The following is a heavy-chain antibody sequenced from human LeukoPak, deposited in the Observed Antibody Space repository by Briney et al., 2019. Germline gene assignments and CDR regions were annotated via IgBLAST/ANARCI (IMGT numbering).Heavy chain of an antibody. D-gene: IGHD6-19*01. Sequence: GGSLRLSCAASGFTFDDYAMHWVRQAPGKGLEWVSGISWNSGSIGYADSVKGRFTISRDNSKNTLYLQMNSLRAEDTAVYYCARDIADSSGWNFDYWGQGTLVTVSS. J-gene: IGHJ4*02. CDR1: GFTFDDYA. V-gene: IGHV3-9*01. CDR2: ISWNSGSI. CDR3: ARDIADSSGWNFDY.